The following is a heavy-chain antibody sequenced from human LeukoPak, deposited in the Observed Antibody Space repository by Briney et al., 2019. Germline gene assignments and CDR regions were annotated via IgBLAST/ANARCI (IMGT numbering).Heavy chain of an antibody. Sequence: GGSLRLSCAASGFTVSSNYMSWVRQAPGKGLEWVSVIYSGGNTYYADSVKGRFTISRDNSKNTLYLQMNSLRAEDTAVYYCARAPPGYCSGSSCFWYFDLWGRGTLVTVSS. J-gene: IGHJ2*01. D-gene: IGHD2-15*01. CDR1: GFTVSSNY. CDR2: IYSGGNT. CDR3: ARAPPGYCSGSSCFWYFDL. V-gene: IGHV3-53*01.